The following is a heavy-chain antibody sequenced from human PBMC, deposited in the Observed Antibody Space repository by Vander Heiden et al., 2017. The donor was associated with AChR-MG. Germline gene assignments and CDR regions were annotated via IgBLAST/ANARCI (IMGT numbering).Heavy chain of an antibody. CDR3: ARARASKCYFDY. V-gene: IGHV3-30-3*01. Sequence: QVQLVESGGGVVQPGRSLRLSCAASGFTLSSYAMHWVRQAPGKGLEWVAVISYDGSNKYYADSVKGRFTISRDNSKNTLYLQMNSLRAEDTAVYYCARARASKCYFDYWGQGTLVTVSS. J-gene: IGHJ4*02. CDR2: ISYDGSNK. CDR1: GFTLSSYA.